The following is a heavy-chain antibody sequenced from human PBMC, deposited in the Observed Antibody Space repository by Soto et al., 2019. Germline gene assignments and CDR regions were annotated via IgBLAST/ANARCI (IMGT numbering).Heavy chain of an antibody. CDR3: ARGLEPGSGWFDP. V-gene: IGHV1-46*01. CDR2: SDPSGPST. Sequence: GASVKVSCKASVYTFTRYYMHEVGQAPAQGLEWMGISDPSGPSTSYPQKFRGRVTMTNDTHTSTLDMELSTLRSEDTAVYYCARGLEPGSGWFDPWGQGTLVTVSS. D-gene: IGHD1-1*01. J-gene: IGHJ5*02. CDR1: VYTFTRYY.